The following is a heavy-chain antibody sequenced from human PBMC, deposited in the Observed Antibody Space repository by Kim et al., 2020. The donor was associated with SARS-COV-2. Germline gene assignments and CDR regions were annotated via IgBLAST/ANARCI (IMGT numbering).Heavy chain of an antibody. Sequence: ASVKVSCKASGYTFTAYFIHWVRQAPGEGLEWMGWINPNSGDTHYAQKFQGRVTVTRDTSIDTTYMELSRLRSDDTAVYFCARDVGDVLVVPVATTWFDPWGQGIPVTVSS. CDR2: INPNSGDT. J-gene: IGHJ5*02. CDR1: GYTFTAYF. D-gene: IGHD2-15*01. V-gene: IGHV1-2*02. CDR3: ARDVGDVLVVPVATTWFDP.